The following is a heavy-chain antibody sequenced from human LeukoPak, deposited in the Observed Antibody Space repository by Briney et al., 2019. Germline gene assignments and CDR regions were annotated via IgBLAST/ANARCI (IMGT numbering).Heavy chain of an antibody. J-gene: IGHJ4*02. D-gene: IGHD4/OR15-4a*01. CDR1: GFTVSSNS. CDR3: ARRAGAYSHPYDY. Sequence: PGGSLRLSCTVSGFTVSSNSMSWVRQAPGKGLEWVSFIFSSTHYSGSVKGGFTISRDNSKNTPYLQMNSLRAEDTAVYYCARRAGAYSHPYDYWGQGTLVTVSS. CDR2: IFSST. V-gene: IGHV3-53*01.